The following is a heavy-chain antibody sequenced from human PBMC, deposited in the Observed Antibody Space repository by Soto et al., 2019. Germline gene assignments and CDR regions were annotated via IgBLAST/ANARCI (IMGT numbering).Heavy chain of an antibody. J-gene: IGHJ4*02. V-gene: IGHV3-53*01. D-gene: IGHD3-9*01. CDR3: AKDLVSSYDILTDYPRFDN. Sequence: PGGSLRLSCAASGVTVSANYMTWVRQAPGKGLDWVSGFYCGGTTYCADSVKGRFSISRDNSKNTLYLQMNTLRVEDTAVYHCAKDLVSSYDILTDYPRFDNWGQGALVTVSS. CDR1: GVTVSANY. CDR2: FYCGGTT.